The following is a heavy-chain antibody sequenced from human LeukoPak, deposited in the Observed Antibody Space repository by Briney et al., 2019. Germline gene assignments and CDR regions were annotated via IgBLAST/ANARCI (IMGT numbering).Heavy chain of an antibody. J-gene: IGHJ4*02. D-gene: IGHD3-16*02. CDR3: ASIDTLGGVIAD. CDR2: INHSGST. CDR1: GGSFSGYY. V-gene: IGHV4-34*01. Sequence: PSETLSLTCAVYGGSFSGYYWSWIRQPPGKGLEWIGEINHSGSTNYNPSLKSRVTISVDTSKNQFSLKLSSVTAADTAVYYCASIDTLGGVIADWGQGTLVTVSS.